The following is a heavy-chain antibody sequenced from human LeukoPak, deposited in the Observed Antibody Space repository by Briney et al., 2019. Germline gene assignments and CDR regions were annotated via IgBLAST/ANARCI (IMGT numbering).Heavy chain of an antibody. CDR2: INSDGSST. V-gene: IGHV3-74*01. D-gene: IGHD3-9*01. Sequence: GGSLRLSCAASGFTFSSHWMHWVRQAPGKGLVWVSRINSDGSSTGYADSVKGRFTISRDNAKNTLYLQMNSLRAEDTAVYYCARAGGLRYFDCSLSSWGQGTLVTVSS. J-gene: IGHJ5*02. CDR3: ARAGGLRYFDCSLSS. CDR1: GFTFSSHW.